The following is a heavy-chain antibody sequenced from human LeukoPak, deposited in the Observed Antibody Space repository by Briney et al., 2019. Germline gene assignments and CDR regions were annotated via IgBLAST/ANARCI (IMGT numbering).Heavy chain of an antibody. J-gene: IGHJ4*02. V-gene: IGHV3-7*01. CDR2: INQGGSET. CDR3: ARLIGDRTIYDY. CDR1: GFTFRTYW. D-gene: IGHD6-6*01. Sequence: GGSLRLSCAASGFTFRTYWMSWVRQAPGKGLEWVASINQGGSETYYVESVKGRFTISRDNAMNSFLLQMNSLRAEDTAVYYCARLIGDRTIYDYWGQGTLVTVSS.